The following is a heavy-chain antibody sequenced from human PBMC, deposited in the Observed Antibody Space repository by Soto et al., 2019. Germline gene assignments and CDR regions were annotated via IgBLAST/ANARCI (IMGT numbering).Heavy chain of an antibody. Sequence: QVQLVESGGGVVQPGRSLRLSCAASGFVFSSYGMHWVRQATGKGLEGVAVIWYDGSNKYYADSVKGRFTISRDNSKNTLYLQMNSLRAEDTAVYYCASHVDADYWGQGTLVTVSS. J-gene: IGHJ4*02. D-gene: IGHD5-12*01. V-gene: IGHV3-33*01. CDR3: ASHVDADY. CDR2: IWYDGSNK. CDR1: GFVFSSYG.